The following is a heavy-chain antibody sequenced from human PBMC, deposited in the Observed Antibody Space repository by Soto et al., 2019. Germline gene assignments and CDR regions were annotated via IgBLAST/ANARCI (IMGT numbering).Heavy chain of an antibody. CDR1: GYTFTSYA. V-gene: IGHV1-3*01. D-gene: IGHD3-9*01. CDR3: ASQDILTSSRVGTDEGYYYYGMDV. J-gene: IGHJ6*02. Sequence: QVQLVQSGAEVKKPGASVKVSCKASGYTFTSYAMHWVRQAPGQRLEWMGWINAGNGNTKYSQKFQGRVTITRDTSATTAYMELSSLKSEDTAVYYCASQDILTSSRVGTDEGYYYYGMDVWGQGTTVTVSS. CDR2: INAGNGNT.